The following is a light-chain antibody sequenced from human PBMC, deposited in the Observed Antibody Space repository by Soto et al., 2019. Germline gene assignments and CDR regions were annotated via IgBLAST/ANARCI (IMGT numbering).Light chain of an antibody. CDR1: QSVGNR. J-gene: IGKJ2*01. V-gene: IGKV3-15*01. CDR3: QQYNSWPPMYT. CDR2: GAS. Sequence: EMVMTQSPATLSVSPGERATLSCRASQSVGNRLAWYQQKHGQAPRLLLSGASTRATGTPARFSCTGSGSEFTLTISILQSEDVAVYFCQQYNSWPPMYTFGQGTRLEI.